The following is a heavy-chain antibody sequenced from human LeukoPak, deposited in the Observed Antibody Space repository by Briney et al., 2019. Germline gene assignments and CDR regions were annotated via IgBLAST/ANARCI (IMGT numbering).Heavy chain of an antibody. J-gene: IGHJ4*02. Sequence: PSETLSLTCAVSGGSISSGGYSWSWIRQPPGKGLEWIGYIYHSGSTYHNPSLKSRVTISVDRSKNQFSLELNSVTAADTAVYYCVGGYCSSGTCPSFDYWGQGTLVTVSS. D-gene: IGHD2-15*01. CDR3: VGGYCSSGTCPSFDY. CDR2: IYHSGST. CDR1: GGSISSGGYS. V-gene: IGHV4-30-2*01.